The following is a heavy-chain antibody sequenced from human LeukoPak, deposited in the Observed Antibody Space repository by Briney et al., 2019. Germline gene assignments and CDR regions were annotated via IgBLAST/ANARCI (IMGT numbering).Heavy chain of an antibody. Sequence: KTSESLSLTCGLSGGSITSTNYWTGGRPPPGKGLEGIGVLNLQGSTNYNPSLMGRVAISVDMSENHISPQLTSVTAADTAVYYCARDGGPYRPLDYSGQGTLVTVSS. J-gene: IGHJ4*02. CDR1: GGSITSTNY. CDR2: LNLQGST. D-gene: IGHD6-25*01. CDR3: ARDGGPYRPLDY. V-gene: IGHV4-4*02.